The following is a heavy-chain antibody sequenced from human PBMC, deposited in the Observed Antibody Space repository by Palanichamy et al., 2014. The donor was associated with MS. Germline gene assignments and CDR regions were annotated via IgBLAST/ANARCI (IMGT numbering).Heavy chain of an antibody. J-gene: IGHJ5*02. D-gene: IGHD6-6*01. CDR3: ARDRGSRLGWFEP. Sequence: QLQLQESGPGLVKPSGTLSLTCAVSGDSIKYGDWWSWVRQPPGKGLEWIGEIHYRGTTNYNPSLKSRATVSIDESKKEVYLEVTPVTAADTAVYYCARDRGSRLGWFEPWGQGTLVSVSS. CDR2: IHYRGTT. V-gene: IGHV4-4*02. CDR1: GDSIKYGDW.